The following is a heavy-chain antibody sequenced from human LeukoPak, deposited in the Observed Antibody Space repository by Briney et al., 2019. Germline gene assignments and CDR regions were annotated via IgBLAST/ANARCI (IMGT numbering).Heavy chain of an antibody. J-gene: IGHJ4*02. Sequence: ASVKVSCKASGYTSTDYYLHWVRQAPGQGLEWLGWINPNSGGTNYAQRFQGRVTMTRDTSISTAYMELSRLRSDDTAVYYCARDASPNDSNPEGGYFDFWGQGTLVTVSS. D-gene: IGHD4-11*01. CDR2: INPNSGGT. CDR3: ARDASPNDSNPEGGYFDF. CDR1: GYTSTDYY. V-gene: IGHV1-2*02.